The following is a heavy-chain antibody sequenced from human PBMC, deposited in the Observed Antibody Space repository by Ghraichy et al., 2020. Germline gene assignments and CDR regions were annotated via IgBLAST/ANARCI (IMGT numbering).Heavy chain of an antibody. CDR3: ARDGEMYSSSWYLDY. CDR2: IWYDGSNK. V-gene: IGHV3-33*01. CDR1: GFTFSSYG. Sequence: GGSLRLSCAASGFTFSSYGMHWVRQAPGKGLEWVAVIWYDGSNKYYADSVKGRFTISRDNYKNTLYLQMNSLRAEDTAVYYCARDGEMYSSSWYLDYWGQGTLVTVSS. D-gene: IGHD6-13*01. J-gene: IGHJ4*02.